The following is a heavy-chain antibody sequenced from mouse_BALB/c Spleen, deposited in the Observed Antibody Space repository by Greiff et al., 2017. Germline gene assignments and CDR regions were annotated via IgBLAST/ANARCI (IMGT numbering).Heavy chain of an antibody. J-gene: IGHJ3*01. Sequence: PLQQSGAELVKPGASVKLSCTASGFNIKDTYMHWVKQRPEQGLEWIGRIDPANGNTKYDPKFQGKATITADTSSNTAYLQLSSLTSEDTAVYYCARSYDGYPSWFAYWGQGTLVTVSA. CDR1: GFNIKDTY. V-gene: IGHV14-3*02. CDR2: IDPANGNT. D-gene: IGHD2-3*01. CDR3: ARSYDGYPSWFAY.